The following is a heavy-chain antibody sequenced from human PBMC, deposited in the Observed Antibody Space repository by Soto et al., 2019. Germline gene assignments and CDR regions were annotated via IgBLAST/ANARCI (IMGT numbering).Heavy chain of an antibody. V-gene: IGHV3-30*18. Sequence: QVQLVESGGGVVQPGRSLRLSCAASGFTFSSYGMHWVRQAPGKGLEWVAVISYDGSNKYYADSVKGRFTISRDNSKNTLYLQMNSLRAEDTALYYCANLFAGPWGQGTLVTVSS. J-gene: IGHJ5*02. CDR3: ANLFAGP. CDR1: GFTFSSYG. CDR2: ISYDGSNK.